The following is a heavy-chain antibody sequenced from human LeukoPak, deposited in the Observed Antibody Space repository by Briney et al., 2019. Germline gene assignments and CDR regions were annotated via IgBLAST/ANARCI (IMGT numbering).Heavy chain of an antibody. D-gene: IGHD3-9*01. CDR1: GYTFTSYD. V-gene: IGHV1-8*01. Sequence: ASVKVSCKASGYTFTSYDINWVRQATGQGLEWMGWMNPNSGNTGYAQKFQGRVTMTRNTSINTAYMELSSLRSEDTAVYYCARTYYDILTDYGMDVWGQGTTVTVSS. J-gene: IGHJ6*02. CDR3: ARTYYDILTDYGMDV. CDR2: MNPNSGNT.